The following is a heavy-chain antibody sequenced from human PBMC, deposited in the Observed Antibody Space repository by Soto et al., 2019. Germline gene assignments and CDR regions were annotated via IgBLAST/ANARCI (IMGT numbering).Heavy chain of an antibody. CDR3: AKDVIDYSNSYFDY. J-gene: IGHJ4*02. V-gene: IGHV3-23*01. D-gene: IGHD4-4*01. CDR1: GFSFSNYA. CDR2: ITSSGYT. Sequence: QPGGSLRLSCATSGFSFSNYAMSWVRQASGKGLEWVAAITSSGYTYYVDSLKGRFTISRDNSKNTVYLQMNSLRTEDTAVYYCAKDVIDYSNSYFDYWGQGTLVTVSS.